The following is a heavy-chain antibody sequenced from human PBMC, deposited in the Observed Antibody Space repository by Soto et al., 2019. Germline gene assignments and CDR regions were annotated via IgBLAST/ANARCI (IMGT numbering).Heavy chain of an antibody. Sequence: PGESLKISCKGSGYNFAGYWIAWVRQMPGKGLELMGIIYPSDSDTRYRPSFQGQVTISADKSISSAYMQWSSLRASDTAMFYCARGRLSTRTSGYWGPGTPVTVSS. V-gene: IGHV5-51*01. J-gene: IGHJ4*02. D-gene: IGHD1-1*01. CDR2: IYPSDSDT. CDR3: ARGRLSTRTSGY. CDR1: GYNFAGYW.